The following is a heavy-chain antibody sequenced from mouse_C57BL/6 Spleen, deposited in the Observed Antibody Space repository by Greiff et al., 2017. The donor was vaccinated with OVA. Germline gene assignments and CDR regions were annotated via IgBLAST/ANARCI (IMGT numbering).Heavy chain of an antibody. Sequence: EVQWVESGGDLVKPGGSLKLSCAASGFTFSSYGMSWVRQTPDKRLEWVATISSGGSYTYYPDSVKGRFTISRDNAKNTLYLQMSSLKSEDTAMYYCARDTTVVADFDYWGQGTTLTVSS. J-gene: IGHJ2*01. V-gene: IGHV5-6*01. CDR2: ISSGGSYT. CDR1: GFTFSSYG. D-gene: IGHD1-1*01. CDR3: ARDTTVVADFDY.